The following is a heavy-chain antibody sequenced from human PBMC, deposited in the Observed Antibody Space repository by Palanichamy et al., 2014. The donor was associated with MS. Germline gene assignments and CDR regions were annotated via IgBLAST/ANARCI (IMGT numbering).Heavy chain of an antibody. V-gene: IGHV3-13*01. J-gene: IGHJ4*02. D-gene: IGHD3-10*01. CDR3: ARGVNYYGSGSPYYFDY. CDR2: IGTAGDT. Sequence: EVQLVESGGGLVQPGGSLRLSCAASGFTFSSHDMHWVRQATGKGLEWVSAIGTAGDTYYPGSVKGRLTISRENAKNSLYLQMNSLRAGDTAVYYCARGVNYYGSGSPYYFDYWGQGTLVTVSS. CDR1: GFTFSSHD.